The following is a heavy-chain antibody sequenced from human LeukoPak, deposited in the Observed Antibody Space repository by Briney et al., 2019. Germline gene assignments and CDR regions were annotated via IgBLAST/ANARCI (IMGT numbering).Heavy chain of an antibody. Sequence: GGSLRLSCAASGFTFSSYAMHWVRQAPGKGLEYVSAISSNGGSTYYANSVKGRFTISRDNSKNTLYLQMGSLRAEDTAVYYCARDRWELLGGLGYWGQGTLVTVS. CDR1: GFTFSSYA. J-gene: IGHJ4*02. V-gene: IGHV3-64*01. D-gene: IGHD1-26*01. CDR3: ARDRWELLGGLGY. CDR2: ISSNGGST.